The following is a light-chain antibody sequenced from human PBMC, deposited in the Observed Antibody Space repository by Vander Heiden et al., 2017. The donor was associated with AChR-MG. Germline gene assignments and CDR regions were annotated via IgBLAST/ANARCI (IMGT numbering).Light chain of an antibody. CDR1: QSVSNN. V-gene: IGKV3-15*01. CDR3: QQYDDRPLT. CDR2: AAS. Sequence: EVLMTQSPVTLSVSLGETITLSCKASQSVSNNLAWYQQKPGQPPRLVIYAASTRATGIPGRFSGSGSGTEFTVTINSLQSEDVAFYYCQQYDDRPLTFGGGTNVELK. J-gene: IGKJ4*01.